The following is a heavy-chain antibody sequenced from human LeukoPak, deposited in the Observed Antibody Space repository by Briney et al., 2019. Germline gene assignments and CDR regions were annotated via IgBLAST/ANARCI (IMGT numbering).Heavy chain of an antibody. V-gene: IGHV1-18*01. Sequence: ASVKVSCKASGYTFTTYGISWVRQAPGQGLEWMGWISAYNGNTDYPQKLQGRVTMTTDTSTSTAYMELRSLRSDDTAVYYCARAIAAAGTRVESQHWGQGTLVTVSS. CDR3: ARAIAAAGTRVESQH. CDR2: ISAYNGNT. D-gene: IGHD6-13*01. CDR1: GYTFTTYG. J-gene: IGHJ1*01.